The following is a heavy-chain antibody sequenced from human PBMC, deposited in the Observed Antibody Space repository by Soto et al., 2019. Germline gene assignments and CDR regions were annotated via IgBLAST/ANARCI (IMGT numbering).Heavy chain of an antibody. CDR1: GFTFSSYG. CDR3: ARITYYYDSSGYKSYYYYGMDV. J-gene: IGHJ6*02. CDR2: IWYDGSNK. Sequence: GGSLRLSCAASGFTFSSYGMHWVRQAPGKGLEWVAVIWYDGSNKYYADSVKGRFTISRDNSKNTLYLQMNSLRAEDTAVYYCARITYYYDSSGYKSYYYYGMDVWGQGTTVTVSS. D-gene: IGHD3-22*01. V-gene: IGHV3-33*01.